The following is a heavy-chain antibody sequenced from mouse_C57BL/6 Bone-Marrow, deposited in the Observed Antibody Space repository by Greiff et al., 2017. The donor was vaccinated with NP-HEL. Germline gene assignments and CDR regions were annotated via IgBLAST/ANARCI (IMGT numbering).Heavy chain of an antibody. CDR2: ISYDGSN. CDR3: ARGWFNWYFDV. Sequence: EVKLMESGPGLVKPSQSLSLTCSVTGYSITSGYYWNWIRQFPGNKLEWMGYISYDGSNNYKPSLKNRISITRDTSKNQFFLKLNSVTTEDTATYYCARGWFNWYFDVWGTGTTVTVSS. J-gene: IGHJ1*03. D-gene: IGHD1-1*02. CDR1: GYSITSGYY. V-gene: IGHV3-6*01.